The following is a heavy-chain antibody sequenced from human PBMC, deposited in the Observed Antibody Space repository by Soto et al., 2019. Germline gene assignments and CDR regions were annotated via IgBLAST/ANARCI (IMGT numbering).Heavy chain of an antibody. CDR1: GDSISSGGYS. D-gene: IGHD1-7*01. CDR3: ARGGLELKQLTFDY. J-gene: IGHJ4*02. CDR2: IYHSGRA. Sequence: QLQLRESGSGLVKPSQTLSLTCVVSGDSISSGGYSWSWIRQPPGKGLEWIGYIYHSGRAYYNPSLKRRVTITVDRSKNQFFLKLSSVTAEDTAVYYCARGGLELKQLTFDYWGQGTLVTVSS. V-gene: IGHV4-30-2*01.